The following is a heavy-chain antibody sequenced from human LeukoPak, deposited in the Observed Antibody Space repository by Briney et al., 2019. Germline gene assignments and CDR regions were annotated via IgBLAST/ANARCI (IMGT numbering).Heavy chain of an antibody. CDR3: ARLVTTRLDY. CDR1: GFSFSSYW. Sequence: GGSLRLSCAASGFSFSSYWMTWVRQAPGKGLEWVANIKQEGSEKYYVDSVKGRFTISRDNAKNSLYLQMNNLRAEDTAVYYCARLVTTRLDYWGQGTLVTVSS. J-gene: IGHJ4*02. V-gene: IGHV3-7*01. CDR2: IKQEGSEK. D-gene: IGHD2-21*02.